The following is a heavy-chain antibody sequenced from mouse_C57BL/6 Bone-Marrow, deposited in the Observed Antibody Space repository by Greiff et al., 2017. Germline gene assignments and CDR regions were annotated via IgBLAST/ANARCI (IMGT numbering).Heavy chain of an antibody. J-gene: IGHJ2*01. CDR2: IYPRSGNT. V-gene: IGHV1-81*01. D-gene: IGHD1-1*01. CDR1: GYTFTSYG. CDR3: ARYGDYFVY. Sequence: VQLQQSGAELARPGASVKLSCKASGYTFTSYGISWVKQRPGQGLEWIGEIYPRSGNTYYNEKFKGKATLTADKSSSTAYMELGSLTSEDSSVYFCARYGDYFVYWGQGTTLTVSS.